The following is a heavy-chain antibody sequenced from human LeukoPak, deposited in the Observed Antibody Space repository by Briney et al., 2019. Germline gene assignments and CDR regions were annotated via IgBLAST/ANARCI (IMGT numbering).Heavy chain of an antibody. Sequence: LSLTCTVSGGSISSGGYYWSWIRQHPGKGLEWIGYIYYSGSTYYNPSLKSRVTISVDTSKNQFSLKLSSVTAADTAVYYCAREGVVRVHFDYWGQGTLVTVSS. J-gene: IGHJ4*02. V-gene: IGHV4-31*03. CDR1: GGSISSGGYY. CDR3: AREGVVRVHFDY. D-gene: IGHD3-22*01. CDR2: IYYSGST.